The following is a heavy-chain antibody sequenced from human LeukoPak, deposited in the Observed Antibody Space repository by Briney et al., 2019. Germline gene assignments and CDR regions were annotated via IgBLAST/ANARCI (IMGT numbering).Heavy chain of an antibody. Sequence: ASVKVSCKASGYTFTGYYMHWVRQAPGQGLEWMGGINPNSGGTNYAQKFQGRVTMTRDTSISTAYMELSRLTSDDTAVYYCARVHDYVWGSYPHWGQGTLVTVSS. J-gene: IGHJ4*02. CDR1: GYTFTGYY. D-gene: IGHD3-16*02. V-gene: IGHV1-2*02. CDR3: ARVHDYVWGSYPH. CDR2: INPNSGGT.